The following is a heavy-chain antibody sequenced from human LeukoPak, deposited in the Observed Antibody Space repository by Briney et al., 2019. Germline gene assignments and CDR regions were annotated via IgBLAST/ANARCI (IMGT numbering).Heavy chain of an antibody. D-gene: IGHD5-24*01. CDR2: IYHSGST. Sequence: SETLSLTCTVSGYSISSGYYWGWIRQPPGKGLEWIGSIYHSGSTYYNPSLKSRVTISVDTSKNQFSLKLSSVTAADTAVYYCARAWSVEMAIFDYWGQGTLVTVSS. J-gene: IGHJ4*02. CDR3: ARAWSVEMAIFDY. CDR1: GYSISSGYY. V-gene: IGHV4-38-2*02.